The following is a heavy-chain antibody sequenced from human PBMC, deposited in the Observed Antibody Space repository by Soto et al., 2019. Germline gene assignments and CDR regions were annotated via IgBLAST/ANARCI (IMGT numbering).Heavy chain of an antibody. CDR1: GYTFTSYD. J-gene: IGHJ6*02. V-gene: IGHV1-8*01. CDR3: ARVSPMTTVSRNYYYYGMDV. Sequence: ASVKVSCKASGYTFTSYDINWVRQATGQGLEWMGWMNPNSGNTGYAQKFQGRVTMTRNTSISTAYMELSSLRSEDTAVYYCARVSPMTTVSRNYYYYGMDVWGQGTTVTVSS. D-gene: IGHD4-4*01. CDR2: MNPNSGNT.